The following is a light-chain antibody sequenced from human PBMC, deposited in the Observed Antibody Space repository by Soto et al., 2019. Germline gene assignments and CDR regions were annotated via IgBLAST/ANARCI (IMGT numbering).Light chain of an antibody. J-gene: IGKJ1*01. CDR3: QQYGSSPEWT. CDR1: QSVSSSY. CDR2: GAS. Sequence: EIVLTPSPGTLSLSLGERATLSCRASQSVSSSYLAWYQQKPGQAPRLLIYGASSRATGIPDRFSGSGSGTDFTLTISRLEAEDFAVYYCQQYGSSPEWTFGQGTKGDIK. V-gene: IGKV3-20*01.